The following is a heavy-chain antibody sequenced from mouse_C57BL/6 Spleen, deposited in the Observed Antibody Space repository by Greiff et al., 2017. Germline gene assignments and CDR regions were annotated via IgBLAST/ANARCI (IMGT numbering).Heavy chain of an antibody. V-gene: IGHV1-42*01. J-gene: IGHJ4*01. CDR1: GYSFTGYY. CDR2: INPSTGGT. D-gene: IGHD1-1*01. Sequence: EVQLQESGPELVKPGASVKISCKASGYSFTGYYMNWVKQSPEKSLEWIGEINPSTGGTTYNQKFKAKATLTVDKSSSTAYMQLKSLTSEDSAVYYCAREESTTVVATNYYARDYWGQGTSVTVSS. CDR3: AREESTTVVATNYYARDY.